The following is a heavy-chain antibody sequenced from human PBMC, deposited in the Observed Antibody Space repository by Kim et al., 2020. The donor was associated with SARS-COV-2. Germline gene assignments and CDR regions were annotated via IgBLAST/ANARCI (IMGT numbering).Heavy chain of an antibody. CDR1: GFTFSSYE. D-gene: IGHD3-9*01. J-gene: IGHJ3*02. V-gene: IGHV3-48*03. CDR2: ISSSGSTI. CDR3: ARESEYYDILTGYYSDAFDI. Sequence: GGSLRLSCAASGFTFSSYEMNWVRQAPGKGLEWVSYISSSGSTIYYADSVKGRFTISRDNAKNSLYLQMNSLRAEDTAVYYCARESEYYDILTGYYSDAFDIWGQGTMVTVSS.